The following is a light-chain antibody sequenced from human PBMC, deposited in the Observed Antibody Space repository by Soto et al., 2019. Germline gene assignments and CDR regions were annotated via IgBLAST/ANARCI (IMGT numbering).Light chain of an antibody. CDR1: QTISSW. CDR3: HQSYSNSWT. J-gene: IGKJ1*01. CDR2: DAS. V-gene: IGKV1-5*01. Sequence: DIQMTQYPSTLSVSVGDRVTITCRASQTISSWLAWYQQKPGEAPKLLIYDASSLQTGVPSRFSGSGSGTLFTLTIISLKTEDFATYYCHQSYSNSWTFGHGTKVDIK.